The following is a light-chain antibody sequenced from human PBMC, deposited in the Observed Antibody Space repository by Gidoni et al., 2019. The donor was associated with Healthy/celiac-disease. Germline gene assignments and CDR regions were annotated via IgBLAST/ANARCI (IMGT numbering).Light chain of an antibody. CDR1: QDISNY. V-gene: IGKV1-33*01. J-gene: IGKJ3*01. CDR3: QQYDNLLGFT. Sequence: DIQMTQSPSSLSASVGDRVTITCQASQDISNYLNWYQQKPGKAPKLLIYDASNLETGVPSRFSGSGSGTDFTFTISSLQPEDSATYYCQQYDNLLGFTFGPGTKVDIK. CDR2: DAS.